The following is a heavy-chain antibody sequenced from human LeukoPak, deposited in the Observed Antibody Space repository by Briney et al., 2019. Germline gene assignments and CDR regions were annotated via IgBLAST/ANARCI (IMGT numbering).Heavy chain of an antibody. CDR2: INPNSAGG. CDR3: TTGLYLDY. Sequence: APVKLSCKSSGYSFTVNCFHWVRQVPGQGLEWMGWINPNSAGGNYAQKFQGRVTMTRDTAISTAYMAVSGLRSDDTGVYYCTTGLYLDYWGQGSLV. J-gene: IGHJ4*02. V-gene: IGHV1-2*02. CDR1: GYSFTVNC. D-gene: IGHD2/OR15-2a*01.